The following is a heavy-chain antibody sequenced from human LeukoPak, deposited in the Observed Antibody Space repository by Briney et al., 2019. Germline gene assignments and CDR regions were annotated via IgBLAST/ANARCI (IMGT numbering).Heavy chain of an antibody. CDR3: ARANYFDY. CDR2: ISYDGSNK. Sequence: GRSLRLSCAASGFTFSSYAMHWVRQAPGKGLEWVAVISYDGSNKYYADSVKGRFTISRDNSKNTLYLQMNSLRAEDTAVYYCARANYFDYWGQGTLVTVSS. V-gene: IGHV3-30-3*01. CDR1: GFTFSSYA. J-gene: IGHJ4*02.